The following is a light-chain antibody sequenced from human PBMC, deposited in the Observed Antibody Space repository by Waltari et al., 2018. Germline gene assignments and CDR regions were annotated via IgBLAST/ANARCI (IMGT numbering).Light chain of an antibody. CDR2: DVS. V-gene: IGLV2-11*01. CDR1: SSDVGGYTY. Sequence: QPRSVSGSPGQSVTISCTGTSSDVGGYTYVSWYQQHPGKAPKLMIYDVSKRPSGVPDRFSGSKSGNTASLTISGLQAEDEADYYCCSYAGIYVVFGGGTKLTVL. J-gene: IGLJ2*01. CDR3: CSYAGIYVV.